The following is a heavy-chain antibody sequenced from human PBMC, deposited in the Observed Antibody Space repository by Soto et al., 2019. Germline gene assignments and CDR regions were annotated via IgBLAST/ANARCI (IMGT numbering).Heavy chain of an antibody. Sequence: QVQLQESGPGLVKPSKTLSLSCTVSGGSISSYYWSWFRQSPGKRMEWIGYVHHSWGSSYNPSLQSRVAISLDTSKSQFSLKVTSVTATDTAVYYCARQGFGPLHGLVDVSGQGTTVTVSS. V-gene: IGHV4-59*08. CDR2: VHHSWGS. J-gene: IGHJ6*02. CDR1: GGSISSYY. CDR3: ARQGFGPLHGLVDV. D-gene: IGHD3-10*01.